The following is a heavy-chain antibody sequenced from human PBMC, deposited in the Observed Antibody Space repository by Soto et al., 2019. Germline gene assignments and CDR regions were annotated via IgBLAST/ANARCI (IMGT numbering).Heavy chain of an antibody. J-gene: IGHJ4*02. Sequence: EVQLLESGGGLVQPGGSLRLSCAASGFTFSNYAVTWVRQAPGKGLECVSTIMGSGGSTYYADSVKGRFTISRDNYKNTMYLQIDSLRAEDTAVYYCARDQGSSWYEIDYWGQGTLVTVSS. CDR1: GFTFSNYA. CDR2: IMGSGGST. CDR3: ARDQGSSWYEIDY. D-gene: IGHD6-13*01. V-gene: IGHV3-23*01.